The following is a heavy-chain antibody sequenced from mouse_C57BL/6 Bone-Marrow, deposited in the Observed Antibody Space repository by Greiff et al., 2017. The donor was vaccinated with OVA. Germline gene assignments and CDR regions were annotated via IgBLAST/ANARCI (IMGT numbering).Heavy chain of an antibody. CDR1: GFTFSSYG. CDR3: ARQRIYGNYLFAF. D-gene: IGHD2-1*01. J-gene: IGHJ3*01. V-gene: IGHV5-6*01. Sequence: DVHLVESGGDLVKPGGSLKLSCAASGFTFSSYGMSWVRQTPDKRLEWVATISSGGSYTYYTDSVKGRFTITRDNAKNTRYLQMSSLKSEDTAMYYCARQRIYGNYLFAFWGQGNLVTVSA. CDR2: ISSGGSYT.